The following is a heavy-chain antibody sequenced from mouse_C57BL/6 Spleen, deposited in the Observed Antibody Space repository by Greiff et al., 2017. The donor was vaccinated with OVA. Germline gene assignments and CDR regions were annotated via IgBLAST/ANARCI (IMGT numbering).Heavy chain of an antibody. J-gene: IGHJ3*01. V-gene: IGHV1-22*01. Sequence: EVQLQQSGPELVKPGASVKMSCKASGYTFTDYNMHWVKQSHGKSLEWIGYINPNNGGTSYNQKFKGKATLTVNKSSSTAYMELRSLTSEDSAVYYCAREARQLRLPWFAYWGQGTLVTVSA. CDR1: GYTFTDYN. CDR3: AREARQLRLPWFAY. D-gene: IGHD3-2*02. CDR2: INPNNGGT.